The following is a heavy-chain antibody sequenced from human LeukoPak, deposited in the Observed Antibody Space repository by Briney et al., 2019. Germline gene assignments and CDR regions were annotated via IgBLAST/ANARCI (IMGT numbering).Heavy chain of an antibody. CDR1: GGSISSGSYY. Sequence: SETLSLTCTVSGGSISSGSYYWSWIRQPAGKGLEWIGRMYISGTTTYNPSLESRVTMSIDTSKNQFSLNLTSVTAADTAIYYCARDNFVMVVAADDYYYYYMDVWGKGTTVTISS. V-gene: IGHV4-61*02. D-gene: IGHD2-15*01. CDR2: MYISGTT. CDR3: ARDNFVMVVAADDYYYYYMDV. J-gene: IGHJ6*03.